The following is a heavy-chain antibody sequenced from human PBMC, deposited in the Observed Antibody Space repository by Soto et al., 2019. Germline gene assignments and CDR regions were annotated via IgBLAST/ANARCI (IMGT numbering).Heavy chain of an antibody. CDR2: ISAYNGNT. CDR1: GYTFTSYG. J-gene: IGHJ4*02. D-gene: IGHD1-26*01. Sequence: QVQLVQSGAEVKKPGASVKVSCKASGYTFTSYGFIWVRQAPGQGLEWMGWISAYNGNTNYAQKVQGRVTMTTDTSPTTAYMELRSLRADGTAVYYCARDRGSYALDYWGQGTLVTVSS. V-gene: IGHV1-18*01. CDR3: ARDRGSYALDY.